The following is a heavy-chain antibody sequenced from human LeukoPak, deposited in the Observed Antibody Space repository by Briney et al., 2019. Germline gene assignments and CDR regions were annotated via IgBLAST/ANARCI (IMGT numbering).Heavy chain of an antibody. CDR1: GYTFTGYY. J-gene: IGHJ4*02. CDR3: ARAPAYDFWSGLDY. V-gene: IGHV1-2*02. CDR2: INPNSGGT. D-gene: IGHD3-3*01. Sequence: ASVKVSCKASGYTFTGYYMHWVRQAPGQGLEWMGWINPNSGGTNYAQKFQGRVTMTRDTSTSTVYMELSSLRSEDTAVYYCARAPAYDFWSGLDYWGQGTLVTVSS.